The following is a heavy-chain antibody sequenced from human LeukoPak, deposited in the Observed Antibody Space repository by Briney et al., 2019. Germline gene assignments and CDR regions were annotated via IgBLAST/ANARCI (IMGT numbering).Heavy chain of an antibody. CDR3: ARPHNNWRWYFDL. J-gene: IGHJ2*01. D-gene: IGHD3-3*01. Sequence: GGSLRLSCAASEFTFSSYSMNWVRQAPGKGLEWVSYITNSGNSKSYADSVKGRFTISRDNTKNSLYLQMNGLRAEDTAVYYCARPHNNWRWYFDLWGRGTLVTVSS. CDR2: ITNSGNSK. V-gene: IGHV3-48*01. CDR1: EFTFSSYS.